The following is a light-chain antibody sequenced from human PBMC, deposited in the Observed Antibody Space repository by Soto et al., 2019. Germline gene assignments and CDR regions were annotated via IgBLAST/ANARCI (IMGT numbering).Light chain of an antibody. CDR3: SSYTSSSTLL. Sequence: QSALTQPASVSGSLGQSITISCTGTSSDIGGYNYVSWYQQHPGKAPKLMIYDVSDRPSGVSNRFSGSKSGNTASLTISGLQAEDEADYYCSSYTSSSTLLFGGGTKVTVL. CDR2: DVS. J-gene: IGLJ2*01. CDR1: SSDIGGYNY. V-gene: IGLV2-14*01.